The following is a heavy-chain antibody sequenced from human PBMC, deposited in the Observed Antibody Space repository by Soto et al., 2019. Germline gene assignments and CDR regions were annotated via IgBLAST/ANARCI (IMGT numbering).Heavy chain of an antibody. Sequence: QVQLQESGPGLAKPSQTLSLTCTVSGGSINSGGYYWSWIRQHPEMGLEWIGYIFYSGNTYYNPCLDGRVPISVDTSKNQLALKMGSATAAHTAVCGRAGAPEYEGGWFDPWGQGTLVTVSS. V-gene: IGHV4-31*03. CDR3: AGAPEYEGGWFDP. D-gene: IGHD2-2*01. J-gene: IGHJ5*02. CDR1: GGSINSGGYY. CDR2: IFYSGNT.